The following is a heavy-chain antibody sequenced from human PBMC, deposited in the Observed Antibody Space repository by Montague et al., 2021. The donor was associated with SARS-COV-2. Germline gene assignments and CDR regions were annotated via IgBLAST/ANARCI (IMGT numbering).Heavy chain of an antibody. CDR2: IKQSGST. CDR1: GGSFGDDH. Sequence: SETLSLTCGVYGGSFGDDHWSWIRQPPGKGLEWTGDIKQSGSTNYNPSLKSRVTISVDTSKNQFSLKLTSVTAADTAVYFCARGHLSVSMIVVVFTSASYYCDYWGQGAQVTVSS. D-gene: IGHD3-22*01. CDR3: ARGHLSVSMIVVVFTSASYYCDY. J-gene: IGHJ4*02. V-gene: IGHV4-34*01.